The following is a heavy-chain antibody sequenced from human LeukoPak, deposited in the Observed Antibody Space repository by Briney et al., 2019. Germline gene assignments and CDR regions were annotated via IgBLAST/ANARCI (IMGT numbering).Heavy chain of an antibody. J-gene: IGHJ4*02. CDR1: GGSISSSNYY. V-gene: IGHV4-39*07. D-gene: IGHD1-26*01. Sequence: PSETLSLTCTVSGGSISSSNYYWGWIRQPPGKGLEWIGNIYYSGSTYYSPSLKSRATISVDTSKNQFSLRLSSVTAADTAVYYCARAIGSYHLYYFDYWGQGTLVTVSS. CDR2: IYYSGST. CDR3: ARAIGSYHLYYFDY.